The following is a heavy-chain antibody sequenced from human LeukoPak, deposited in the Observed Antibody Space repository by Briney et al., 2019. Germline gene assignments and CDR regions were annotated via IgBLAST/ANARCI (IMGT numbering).Heavy chain of an antibody. CDR2: IQYDGSNQ. CDR3: AKGTSGIIAGGHDYYMDV. CDR1: PFTFSSYG. V-gene: IGHV3-30*02. Sequence: SGGSLRLSCAASPFTFSSYGMHWVRQAPGKGLEWVAYIQYDGSNQQYADSVKGRFSISRDSSKNILYLQMNSLRAEDTAVYYCAKGTSGIIAGGHDYYMDVWGKGTTVTISS. D-gene: IGHD6-13*01. J-gene: IGHJ6*03.